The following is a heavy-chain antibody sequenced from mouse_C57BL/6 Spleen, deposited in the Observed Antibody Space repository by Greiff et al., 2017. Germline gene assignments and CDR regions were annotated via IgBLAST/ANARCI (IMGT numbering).Heavy chain of an antibody. CDR1: GYSITSGYD. CDR2: ISYSGST. J-gene: IGHJ1*03. D-gene: IGHD1-1*01. Sequence: DVMLVESGPGMVKPSQSLSLTCTVTGYSITSGYDWHWIRHFPGNKLEWMGYISYSGSTNYNPSLKSRISITHDTSKNHFFLKLNSVTTEDTATYYCARDQSSYWYFDVWGTGTTVTVSS. V-gene: IGHV3-1*01. CDR3: ARDQSSYWYFDV.